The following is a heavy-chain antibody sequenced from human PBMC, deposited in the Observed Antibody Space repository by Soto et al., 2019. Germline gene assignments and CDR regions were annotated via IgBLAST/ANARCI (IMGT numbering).Heavy chain of an antibody. CDR3: ARDSTMTSTWPGLDV. V-gene: IGHV4-31*03. CDR1: GASISTRDYF. CDR2: IFYSGST. J-gene: IGHJ6*02. Sequence: QVQLQESGPGLVKPSQTLSLTCTVSGASISTRDYFWGWVRQRPGRGLEWIGYIFYSGSTYYNSSLQSRLTISVDTAKNQFSLRLTSASAADTAVYYCARDSTMTSTWPGLDVWGQGTTVPVSS.